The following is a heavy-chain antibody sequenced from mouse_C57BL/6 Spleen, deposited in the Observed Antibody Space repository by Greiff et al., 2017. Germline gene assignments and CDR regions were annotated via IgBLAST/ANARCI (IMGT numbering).Heavy chain of an antibody. Sequence: EVQRVESGGDLVKPGGSLKLSCAASGFTFSSYGMSWVRQTPDKRLEWVATISSGGSYTYYPDSVKGRFTISRDNAKNTLYLQMSSLKSEDTAMYYCARQRVHYYGSSYFDYWGQGTTLTVSS. V-gene: IGHV5-6*01. D-gene: IGHD1-1*01. CDR1: GFTFSSYG. J-gene: IGHJ2*01. CDR2: ISSGGSYT. CDR3: ARQRVHYYGSSYFDY.